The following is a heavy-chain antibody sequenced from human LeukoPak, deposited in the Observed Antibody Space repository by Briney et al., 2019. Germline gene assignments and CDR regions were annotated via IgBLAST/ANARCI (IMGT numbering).Heavy chain of an antibody. CDR3: ARQRGYSYGYDQLFDY. J-gene: IGHJ4*02. V-gene: IGHV4-34*01. CDR1: VGSFRGYY. D-gene: IGHD5-18*01. Sequence: SETLSLTCAVYVGSFRGYYWRWIRQPPGKGLEWIGEINHSGSTNYNPSLKSRVTISVDTSKNQFSLKLSSVTAADTAVYYCARQRGYSYGYDQLFDYWGQGTLVTVSS. CDR2: INHSGST.